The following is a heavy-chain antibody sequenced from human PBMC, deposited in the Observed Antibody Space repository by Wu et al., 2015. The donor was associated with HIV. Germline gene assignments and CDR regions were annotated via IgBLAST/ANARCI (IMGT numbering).Heavy chain of an antibody. Sequence: QVQLVQSGAEVKKPGSSVKVSCKSSGDTFNSYTYNWVRQVPGQGLEWMGGILPLFGSADYAQKFQGRVTFTADEATSTAYMEFSSLRSDDTAVYFCARGSIVDMSTASYYYYVMDVWGQGTTVTVSS. CDR2: ILPLFGSA. J-gene: IGHJ6*02. V-gene: IGHV1-69*12. CDR3: ARGSIVDMSTASYYYYVMDV. D-gene: IGHD5-24*01. CDR1: GDTFNSYT.